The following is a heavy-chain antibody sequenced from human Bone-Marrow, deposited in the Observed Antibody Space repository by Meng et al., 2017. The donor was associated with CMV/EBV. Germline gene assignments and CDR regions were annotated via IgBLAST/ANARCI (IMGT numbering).Heavy chain of an antibody. CDR2: INHSGSP. CDR1: AASFSGYY. D-gene: IGHD3-3*01. V-gene: IGHV4-34*01. CDR3: ARGPSYDFWSGSSLYYFDF. J-gene: IGHJ4*02. Sequence: SESLSLTCAVYAASFSGYYSSWIRQPPGKGLEWIGEINHSGSPTYNPSLKSRVTISVDTSKNQLSLKLSSVTAADTAVYYCARGPSYDFWSGSSLYYFDFWGQGTLVTVSS.